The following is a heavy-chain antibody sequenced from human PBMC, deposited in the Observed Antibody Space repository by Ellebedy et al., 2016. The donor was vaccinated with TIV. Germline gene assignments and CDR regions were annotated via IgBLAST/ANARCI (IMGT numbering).Heavy chain of an antibody. CDR2: INHNGKT. D-gene: IGHD2-21*02. J-gene: IGHJ1*01. Sequence: SETLSLTCAVYGGSFSGYYWSWIRQPPGKGLEWIGEINHNGKTNYSPSLKSRVTVSVDTSKNQFSLKLSSVTAADTAVYYCARGLTYCGGDCSGYFQHWGQGTLATVSS. CDR3: ARGLTYCGGDCSGYFQH. CDR1: GGSFSGYY. V-gene: IGHV4-34*01.